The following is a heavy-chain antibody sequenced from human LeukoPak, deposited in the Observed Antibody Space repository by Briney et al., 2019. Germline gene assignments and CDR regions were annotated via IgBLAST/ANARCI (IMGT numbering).Heavy chain of an antibody. Sequence: PSETLSLTCTVSGGSISSSSYYWGWIRQPPGKGLEWIGSIYYSGSTYYNPSLKSRVTISVDTSKNRFSLKLSSVTAADTAVYYCARRFRYYYYMDVWGKGTTVTVSS. J-gene: IGHJ6*03. CDR3: ARRFRYYYYMDV. V-gene: IGHV4-39*07. CDR2: IYYSGST. CDR1: GGSISSSSYY.